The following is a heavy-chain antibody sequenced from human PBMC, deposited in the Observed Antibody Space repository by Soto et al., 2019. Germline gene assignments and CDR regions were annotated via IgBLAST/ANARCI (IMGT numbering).Heavy chain of an antibody. CDR1: GGSFSNYY. V-gene: IGHV4-34*01. J-gene: IGHJ4*02. CDR2: INHAGST. CDR3: ARFTYGSVTEYFDY. D-gene: IGHD3-10*01. Sequence: SETLSLTCAVSGGSFSNYYWSWIRQPPGKGLEWIGEINHAGSTNYNPSLKSRVTLSIDTSKNQFSLILHSVTAADTAVYYCARFTYGSVTEYFDYWGQGTLVTVSS.